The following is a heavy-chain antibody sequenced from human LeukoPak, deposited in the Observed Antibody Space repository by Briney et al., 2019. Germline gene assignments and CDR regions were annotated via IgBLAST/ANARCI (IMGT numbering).Heavy chain of an antibody. V-gene: IGHV3-66*01. Sequence: GSLRLSCTASGFTVSSNYMSWVRQAPGKGLEWVSVIYSGGSTYYADSVKGRFTISRDNAKNTLYLQMNSLRAEDTAVYYCAPDIVATRRGQGTLVTVST. D-gene: IGHD5-12*01. CDR1: GFTVSSNY. CDR2: IYSGGST. J-gene: IGHJ4*02. CDR3: APDIVATR.